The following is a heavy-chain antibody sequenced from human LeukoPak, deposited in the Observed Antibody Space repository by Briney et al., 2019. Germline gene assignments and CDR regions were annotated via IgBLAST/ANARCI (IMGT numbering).Heavy chain of an antibody. V-gene: IGHV3-48*02. CDR1: GYPFSSFS. CDR2: ISSTSSNI. D-gene: IGHD1-26*01. J-gene: IGHJ4*02. CDR3: ARDLISGHYTFDY. Sequence: PGGSLRLSCAASGYPFSSFSMNWVREAPGKGLEWVSYISSTSSNIYYADSVQGRFTVSRDNVKNSLYLQKNSLRDDDTAVYYCARDLISGHYTFDYWGQGTLVTVSS.